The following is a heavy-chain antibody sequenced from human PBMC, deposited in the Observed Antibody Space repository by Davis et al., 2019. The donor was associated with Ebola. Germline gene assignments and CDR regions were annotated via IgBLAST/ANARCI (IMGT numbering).Heavy chain of an antibody. CDR3: AREAIVVVPAGFDY. V-gene: IGHV3-33*01. Sequence: GESLKISCSASGFTFSSYGMHWVRQAPGKGLQWVAVIWYDGSNKYYADSVKGRFTISRDNSKNTLYLQMNSLRAEDTAVYYCAREAIVVVPAGFDYWGQGTLVTVSS. D-gene: IGHD2-2*01. CDR2: IWYDGSNK. J-gene: IGHJ4*02. CDR1: GFTFSSYG.